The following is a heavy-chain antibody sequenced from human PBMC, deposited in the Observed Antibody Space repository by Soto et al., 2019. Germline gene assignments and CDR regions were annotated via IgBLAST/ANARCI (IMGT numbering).Heavy chain of an antibody. D-gene: IGHD5-12*01. CDR3: VRAAGYSGNDYVYYYGMDV. CDR2: VWYDGGNK. V-gene: IGHV3-33*01. Sequence: QVQLVESGGGVVQPGRSLRLSCAASGFTFSSYGMHWVRQAPGKGLEWVALVWYDGGNKYYADSVKGRFTISRDNSKNRLDLQMNSLRDEHTAVYYCVRAAGYSGNDYVYYYGMDVWGPGTTVTVSS. J-gene: IGHJ6*02. CDR1: GFTFSSYG.